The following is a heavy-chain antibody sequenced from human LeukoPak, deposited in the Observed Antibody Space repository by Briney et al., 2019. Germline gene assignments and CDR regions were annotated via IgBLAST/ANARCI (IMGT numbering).Heavy chain of an antibody. CDR3: AKAFSYSGTSFDAFDI. D-gene: IGHD3-10*01. CDR1: GFTLSSYA. CDR2: ISGSGTRT. Sequence: GGSLRLSCAASGFTLSSYAMTWVRQAPGKGLESGKGLEWVSGISGSGTRTDYADSVKGRFTISRDNSKNTLYLQMNSLRAEDTAVYYCAKAFSYSGTSFDAFDIWGQGTMVTVSS. V-gene: IGHV3-23*01. J-gene: IGHJ3*02.